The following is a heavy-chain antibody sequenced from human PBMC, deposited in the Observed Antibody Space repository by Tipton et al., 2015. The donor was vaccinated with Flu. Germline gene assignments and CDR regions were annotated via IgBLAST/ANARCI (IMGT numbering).Heavy chain of an antibody. V-gene: IGHV3-30*18. CDR1: GFTFSSYG. CDR2: ISYDGSNK. J-gene: IGHJ6*02. CDR3: AKDRGNQQKEKYYYYYGMDV. D-gene: IGHD1-14*01. Sequence: SLRLSCAASGFTFSSYGMHWVRQAPGKGLEWVAVISYDGSNKYYADSVKGRFTISRDNSKNMLYLQMNSLRAEDTAVYYCAKDRGNQQKEKYYYYYGMDVWGQGTTVTVSS.